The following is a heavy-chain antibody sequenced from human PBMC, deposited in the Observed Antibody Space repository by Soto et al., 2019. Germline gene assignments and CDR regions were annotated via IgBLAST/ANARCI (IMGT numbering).Heavy chain of an antibody. D-gene: IGHD5-12*01. Sequence: QVQLVQSGAEVKKPGSSVKVSCKASGGTFSNYAINWVRQAPGQGLEWMGGIIPIFGTANYAQKFQGRVTSTDDECTRTAYMDMSRLRSEDTAVYYCARPVETATISRSYLFYWGQGTLVTVSS. J-gene: IGHJ4*02. CDR1: GGTFSNYA. CDR3: ARPVETATISRSYLFY. V-gene: IGHV1-69*01. CDR2: IIPIFGTA.